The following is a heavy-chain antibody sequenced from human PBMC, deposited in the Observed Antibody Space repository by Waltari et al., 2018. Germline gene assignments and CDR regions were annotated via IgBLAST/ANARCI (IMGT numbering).Heavy chain of an antibody. CDR1: GFTFSNYA. D-gene: IGHD6-13*01. Sequence: EVQLWESGGGLVQPGESLRLSCAASGFTFSNYAMSWVRQAPGKGLQWVSGIRGSGGNTYYADSVKGRFTISRDSSKNTLYLQMDSLRADDTAVYYCAKDWSQQLVPPYFDYWGQGTLVTVSS. CDR3: AKDWSQQLVPPYFDY. V-gene: IGHV3-23*01. CDR2: IRGSGGNT. J-gene: IGHJ4*02.